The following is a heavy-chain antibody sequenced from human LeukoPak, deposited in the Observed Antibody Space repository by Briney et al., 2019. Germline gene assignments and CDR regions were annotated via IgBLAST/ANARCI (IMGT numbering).Heavy chain of an antibody. V-gene: IGHV1-18*01. Sequence: ASVKVSCKASGYTFTSYGISWVRQAPGQGLEWMGWISAYNGNTNYAQKLQGRVTMTTDTSTSTAYMELRSLRSDDTAVYYCARTLLAEAIPALIDYWGQGTLVTVSS. J-gene: IGHJ4*02. D-gene: IGHD6-13*01. CDR3: ARTLLAEAIPALIDY. CDR2: ISAYNGNT. CDR1: GYTFTSYG.